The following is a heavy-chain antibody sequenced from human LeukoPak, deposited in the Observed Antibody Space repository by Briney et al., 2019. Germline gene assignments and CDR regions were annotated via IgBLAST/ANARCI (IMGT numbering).Heavy chain of an antibody. V-gene: IGHV1-8*01. CDR3: ARVSDYYGSGSYYKGGYYFDY. Sequence: ASVKVSCKASGYTFTSYDINWVRQATGQGLEWMGWMNPNSGNTGYAQKFQGRVTMTRNTSISTAYMELSSLRSEDTAVYYCARVSDYYGSGSYYKGGYYFDYWGQGTLVTVSS. CDR2: MNPNSGNT. D-gene: IGHD3-10*01. J-gene: IGHJ4*02. CDR1: GYTFTSYD.